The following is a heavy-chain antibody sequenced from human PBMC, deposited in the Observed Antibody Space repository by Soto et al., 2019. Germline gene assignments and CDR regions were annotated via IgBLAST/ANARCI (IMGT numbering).Heavy chain of an antibody. V-gene: IGHV4-59*01. CDR1: GGSISSYY. D-gene: IGHD3-10*02. Sequence: SETLSLTCTVSGGSISSYYWSWIRQPPGKGLEWIGYIYYSGSTNYNPSLKSRVTISVDTSKNQFSLKLSSVTAADTAVYYCARDTAMYGGYFDYWGQGTLVTVSS. J-gene: IGHJ4*02. CDR3: ARDTAMYGGYFDY. CDR2: IYYSGST.